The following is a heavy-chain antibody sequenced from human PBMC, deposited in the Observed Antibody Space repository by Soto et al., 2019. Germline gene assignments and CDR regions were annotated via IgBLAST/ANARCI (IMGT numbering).Heavy chain of an antibody. D-gene: IGHD6-13*01. CDR1: GGTFSSYA. CDR2: IIPIFGTA. Sequence: SSVKVSCKASGGTFSSYAISWVRQAPGQGLEWMGGIIPIFGTANYAQKFQGRVTITADKSTSTAYMELSSLRSEDTAVYYCARESVGDGQLVLYYYSYGMDVSGQGPTVTVSS. J-gene: IGHJ6*02. CDR3: ARESVGDGQLVLYYYSYGMDV. V-gene: IGHV1-69*06.